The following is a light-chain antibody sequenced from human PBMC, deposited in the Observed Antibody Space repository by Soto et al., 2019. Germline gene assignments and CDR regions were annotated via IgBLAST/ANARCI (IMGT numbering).Light chain of an antibody. J-gene: IGKJ5*01. Sequence: EIVLTQSPATLSLSPGERATLSCRASQSVSSYLAWYQQKPGQAPSLLIYDASNRATGIPARFSGSGSGTDFTLTISSLEPEDSAVYDCQQRSNWPTFGQGTRLEIK. CDR3: QQRSNWPT. CDR1: QSVSSY. CDR2: DAS. V-gene: IGKV3-11*01.